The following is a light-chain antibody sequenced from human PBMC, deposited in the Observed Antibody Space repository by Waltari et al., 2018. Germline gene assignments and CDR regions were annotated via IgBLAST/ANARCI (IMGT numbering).Light chain of an antibody. CDR2: WAS. CDR3: QQYYSFPFT. J-gene: IGKJ3*01. Sequence: DIVMTQSPDSLAVSLGERATINCKSSQSVLYSPNNKNYLGWYQQKAGQPPKLLINWASTRESGVPDRFSGSGSGTDFTLTISSLQAEDVAVYYCQQYYSFPFTFGPGTKVDIK. CDR1: QSVLYSPNNKNY. V-gene: IGKV4-1*01.